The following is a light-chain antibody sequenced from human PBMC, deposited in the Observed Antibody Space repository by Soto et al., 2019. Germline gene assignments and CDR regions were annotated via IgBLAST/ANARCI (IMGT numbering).Light chain of an antibody. J-gene: IGLJ3*02. CDR1: RSNIGSNP. V-gene: IGLV1-44*01. CDR3: ATWDDGLYGPV. CDR2: RNN. Sequence: QSVLTQPPSASGTPGQRVTISCSGTRSNIGSNPVQWYLQLPGTAPKLLIYRNNERPSGVPARFSGSKSGTSASLAISGLQSADEGDYHCATWDDGLYGPVFGGGTKLTVL.